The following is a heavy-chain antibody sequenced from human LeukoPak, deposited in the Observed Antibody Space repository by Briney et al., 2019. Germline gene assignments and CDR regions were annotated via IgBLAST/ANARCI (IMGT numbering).Heavy chain of an antibody. D-gene: IGHD3-10*01. J-gene: IGHJ4*02. CDR2: ISAYNGNT. V-gene: IGHV1-18*01. Sequence: ASVKVSCKSSGYTFTSHGISWVRQAPGQGLQWMGWISAYNGNTNYAQKVQGRVTMTTDTSTSTAYMELRSLRSDDTAVYYCARVYYYGSGTYYNFDYWGQGTLVTVSS. CDR1: GYTFTSHG. CDR3: ARVYYYGSGTYYNFDY.